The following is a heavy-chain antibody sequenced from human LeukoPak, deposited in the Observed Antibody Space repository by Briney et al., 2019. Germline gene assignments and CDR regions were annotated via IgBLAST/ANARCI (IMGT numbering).Heavy chain of an antibody. CDR3: ARQESDWNDPFDY. CDR2: IYPDDSDT. D-gene: IGHD1-1*01. J-gene: IGHJ4*02. CDR1: GYSFTNYW. Sequence: GESLKISCTGSGYSFTNYWIGWVRQMPGKGLEWMGIIYPDDSDTRYRPSFQGQVTISADKSIATAYLQWSSLKASDTAMYYCARQESDWNDPFDYWGQGTLVTVSS. V-gene: IGHV5-51*01.